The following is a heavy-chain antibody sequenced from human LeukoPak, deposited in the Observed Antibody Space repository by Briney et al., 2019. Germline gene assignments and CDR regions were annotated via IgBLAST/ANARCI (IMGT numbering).Heavy chain of an antibody. CDR3: ARDRYGDGFAHFDY. J-gene: IGHJ4*02. V-gene: IGHV1-2*02. D-gene: IGHD5-24*01. CDR1: GYTFTSYA. CDR2: ITPSGGT. Sequence: GASVKVPCKASGYTFTSYAMHWVRQAPGQGLEWMGWITPSGGTNYPQKFQGRVAITRDTPITTAYMDLSRLTSDDTAVYYCARDRYGDGFAHFDYWGQGALVTVSS.